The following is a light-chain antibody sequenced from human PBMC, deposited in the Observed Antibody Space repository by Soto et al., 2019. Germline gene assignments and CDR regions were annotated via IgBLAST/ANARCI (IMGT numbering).Light chain of an antibody. CDR3: QQYSTYSWT. V-gene: IGKV1-5*03. CDR2: KAS. CDR1: QNIRSW. Sequence: STLSTSVGDRVTITCRASQNIRSWLAWYQQEPGKAPKLLISKASSLESGVPSRFSGSGSGTEFTLTISSLQPDDFATYYCQQYSTYSWTFGQGTKVDIK. J-gene: IGKJ1*01.